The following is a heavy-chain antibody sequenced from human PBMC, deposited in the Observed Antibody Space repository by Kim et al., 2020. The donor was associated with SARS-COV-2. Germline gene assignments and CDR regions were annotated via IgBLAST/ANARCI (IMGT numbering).Heavy chain of an antibody. CDR1: GGSISSGSYY. D-gene: IGHD6-13*01. V-gene: IGHV4-61*02. J-gene: IGHJ3*02. CDR2: IYTSGST. CDR3: ARDIAADSDAFDI. Sequence: SETLSLTCTVSGGSISSGSYYWSWIRQPAGKGLEWIGRIYTSGSTNYKPSLKSRVTISVDTSKNQFSLKLSSVTAADTAVYYCARDIAADSDAFDIWGQGTMVTVSS.